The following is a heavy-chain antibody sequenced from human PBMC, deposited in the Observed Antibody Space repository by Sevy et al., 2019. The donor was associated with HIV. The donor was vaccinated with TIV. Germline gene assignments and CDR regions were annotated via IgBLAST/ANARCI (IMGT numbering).Heavy chain of an antibody. J-gene: IGHJ4*02. D-gene: IGHD3-22*01. Sequence: ASVKVSCKVSGYTLTRLAMHWVRQAPGKGLEWMGSFDPEDNERIYAQKWQGRFSMTEEKSTDTAYMELSNLRSEDTAVYYCATTKDYYENSGDPFDYWGQGTLVTVSS. CDR3: ATTKDYYENSGDPFDY. CDR2: FDPEDNER. V-gene: IGHV1-24*01. CDR1: GYTLTRLA.